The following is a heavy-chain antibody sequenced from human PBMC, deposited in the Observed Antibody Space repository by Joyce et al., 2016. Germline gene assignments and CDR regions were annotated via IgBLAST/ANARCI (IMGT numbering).Heavy chain of an antibody. Sequence: QVQLQESGPGLLKPSETLSLTCTVSGGFINNYYWSWIRQSPEKGLEWIGLVNFNGVTNYNPSLNSRVTISLDTSKNQSALTLNSVTAADTAVYYCARAPKRASFDPWGRGILVTVSS. V-gene: IGHV4-59*01. CDR2: VNFNGVT. J-gene: IGHJ5*02. CDR3: ARAPKRASFDP. CDR1: GGFINNYY.